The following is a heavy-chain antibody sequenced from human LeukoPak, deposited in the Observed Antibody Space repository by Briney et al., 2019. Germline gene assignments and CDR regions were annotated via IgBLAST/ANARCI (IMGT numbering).Heavy chain of an antibody. V-gene: IGHV3-74*01. CDR3: ARDAAPIFGVVIEIDY. CDR2: INSDGSST. J-gene: IGHJ4*02. Sequence: LTGGSLRLXCAASGFTFSSYWMHWVRQAPGKGLVWVSRINSDGSSTSYADSVKGRFTISRDNAKNTLYLQMNSLRAEDTAVYYCARDAAPIFGVVIEIDYWGQGTLVTVSS. D-gene: IGHD3-3*01. CDR1: GFTFSSYW.